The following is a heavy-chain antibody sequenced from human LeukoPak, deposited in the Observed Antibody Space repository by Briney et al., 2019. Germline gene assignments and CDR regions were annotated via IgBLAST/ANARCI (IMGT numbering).Heavy chain of an antibody. Sequence: SETLSLTCTVSGGSSSGYYWSWIRQPPAKGLEWIGYIYDSGSTNYNPSLMSRVTISVDKAKNQFSLRLSSVTAADTAVYYCARHNPHSSSWSYYFDYWGQGTLVTVSS. CDR3: ARHNPHSSSWSYYFDY. D-gene: IGHD6-13*01. CDR2: IYDSGST. V-gene: IGHV4-59*08. J-gene: IGHJ4*02. CDR1: GGSSSGYY.